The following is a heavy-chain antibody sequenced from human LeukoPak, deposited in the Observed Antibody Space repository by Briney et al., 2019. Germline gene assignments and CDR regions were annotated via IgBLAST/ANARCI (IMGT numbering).Heavy chain of an antibody. J-gene: IGHJ4*02. CDR3: AKGGTADLAYIDY. D-gene: IGHD1/OR15-1a*01. CDR1: GFTFSSYA. Sequence: GGSLRLSCAASGFTFSSYAMSWVRQAPGKGLEWVSIVTGTGSSTNYADSVRGRFTISRDNSKNTLYLQMNSLRAEDTATYYCAKGGTADLAYIDYWGQGALVTVSS. V-gene: IGHV3-23*01. CDR2: VTGTGSST.